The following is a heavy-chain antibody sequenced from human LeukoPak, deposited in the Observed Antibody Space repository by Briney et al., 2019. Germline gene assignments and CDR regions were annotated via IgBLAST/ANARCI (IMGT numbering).Heavy chain of an antibody. CDR1: GGSISSYY. CDR3: AGGGTMVRGLGY. CDR2: IYYSGST. V-gene: IGHV4-59*01. D-gene: IGHD3-10*01. J-gene: IGHJ4*02. Sequence: SETLSLTCTVSGGSISSYYWSWIRQPPGKGLEWIGYIYYSGSTNYNPSLKSRVTISVDTSKNQFSLKLSSVTAADTAVYYCAGGGTMVRGLGYWGQGTLVTVSS.